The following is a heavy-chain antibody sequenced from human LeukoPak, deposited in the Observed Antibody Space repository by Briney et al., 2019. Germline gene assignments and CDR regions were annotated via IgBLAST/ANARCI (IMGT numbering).Heavy chain of an antibody. V-gene: IGHV1-69*04. J-gene: IGHJ3*02. CDR2: IIPILGIA. D-gene: IGHD2-15*01. CDR3: ARVVVAAHGAFDI. Sequence: ASVKVSCKASGGTFSSYAISWVRQAPGQGLEWMGRIIPILGIANYAQKFQGRVTITADKSTSTAYMELGSLRSEDTAVYYCARVVVAAHGAFDIWGQGTMVTVSS. CDR1: GGTFSSYA.